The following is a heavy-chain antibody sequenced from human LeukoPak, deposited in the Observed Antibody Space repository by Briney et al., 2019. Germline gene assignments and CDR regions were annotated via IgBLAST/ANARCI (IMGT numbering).Heavy chain of an antibody. V-gene: IGHV3-74*01. Sequence: PGGSLRLSCAASGFTFSSYWMHWVRQAPGKGLVWVSRSNSDGSSTSHADSVKGRFTVSRDNAKNTLYLQMNSLRAEDTAVYYCARALGIDAFHIWGQGTMVTVSS. D-gene: IGHD1-14*01. CDR3: ARALGIDAFHI. CDR2: SNSDGSST. CDR1: GFTFSSYW. J-gene: IGHJ3*02.